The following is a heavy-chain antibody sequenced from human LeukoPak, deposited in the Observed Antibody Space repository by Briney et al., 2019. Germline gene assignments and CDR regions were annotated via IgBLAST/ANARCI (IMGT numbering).Heavy chain of an antibody. CDR3: ARVTGFSQGLRYFDWADY. V-gene: IGHV1-2*02. CDR1: GYTFTSYY. CDR2: INPNSGGT. Sequence: RASVKVSCKASGYTFTSYYMHWVRQAPGQGLEWMGWINPNSGGTNYAQKFQGRVTMTRDTSISTAYMELSRLRSDDTAVYYCARVTGFSQGLRYFDWADYWGQGTLVTVSS. J-gene: IGHJ4*02. D-gene: IGHD3-9*01.